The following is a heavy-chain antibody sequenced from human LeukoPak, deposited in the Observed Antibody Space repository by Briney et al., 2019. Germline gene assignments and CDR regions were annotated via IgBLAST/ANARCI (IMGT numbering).Heavy chain of an antibody. CDR1: AFTVSSNY. D-gene: IGHD3-10*01. CDR2: ISGSGGST. Sequence: GGSLRLSCAASAFTVSSNYMNWVRQAPGKGLEWVSAISGSGGSTYYADSVKGRFTISRDNSKNTLYLQMNSLRAEDTAVYYCAKDLGMVRDQYFQHWGQGTLVTVSS. CDR3: AKDLGMVRDQYFQH. V-gene: IGHV3-23*01. J-gene: IGHJ1*01.